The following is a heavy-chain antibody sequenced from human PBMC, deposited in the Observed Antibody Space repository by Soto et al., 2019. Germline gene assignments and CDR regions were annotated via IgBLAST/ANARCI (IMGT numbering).Heavy chain of an antibody. Sequence: QVQLQESGPGLVKPSGTLSLTCAVSGGSISSGHWWSWVRQPPGKGLEWIGEIYHSGSTNFNPSLKSRVTISVDKSKNQFSLKLSSVTAADTAVYYCARDPYSSSSLRRFDLWGRGALVTVSS. CDR3: ARDPYSSSSLRRFDL. CDR2: IYHSGST. J-gene: IGHJ2*01. V-gene: IGHV4-4*02. D-gene: IGHD6-6*01. CDR1: GGSISSGHW.